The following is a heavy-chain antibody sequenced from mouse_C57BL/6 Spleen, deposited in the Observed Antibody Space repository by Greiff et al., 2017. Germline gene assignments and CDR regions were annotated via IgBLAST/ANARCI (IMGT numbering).Heavy chain of an antibody. CDR3: ARRITTVVAKAY. V-gene: IGHV1-50*01. Sequence: QVQLQQSGAELVKPGASVKLSCKASGYTFTSYWMQWVKQRPGQGLEWIGEIDPSDSYTNYNQKFKGKATLTVDTSSSTAYMQLSSLTSEDSAVYYCARRITTVVAKAYWGQGTLVTVSA. CDR1: GYTFTSYW. J-gene: IGHJ3*01. CDR2: IDPSDSYT. D-gene: IGHD1-1*01.